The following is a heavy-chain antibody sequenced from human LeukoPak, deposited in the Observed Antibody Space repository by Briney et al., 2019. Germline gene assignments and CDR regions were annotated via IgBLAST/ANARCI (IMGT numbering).Heavy chain of an antibody. CDR1: GFTFTTYA. D-gene: IGHD1-1*01. CDR3: ARVDTTLSYKLDY. V-gene: IGHV3-23*01. Sequence: PGGSLRLSCAASGFTFTTYAMSWVRQAPGKGLEWVSTISGYGENAHYADAVKGRFTISRDNSKNTLYLQMNNLRAEDTAMYYCARVDTTLSYKLDYWGQGTLVTVSS. J-gene: IGHJ4*02. CDR2: ISGYGENA.